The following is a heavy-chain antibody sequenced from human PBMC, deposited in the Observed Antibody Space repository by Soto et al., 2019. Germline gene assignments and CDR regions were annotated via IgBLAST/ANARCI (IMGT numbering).Heavy chain of an antibody. CDR3: AREGDDFLTGYSTAFDY. D-gene: IGHD3-9*01. J-gene: IGHJ4*02. CDR1: GFTFSSYW. Sequence: EVQLVESGGGLVQPGGSLRLSCAASGFTFSSYWMSWVRQAPGKGLEWVANIKQDGSEKYYVDSVKGRFTISRDNAQNSLYLQMNRLRAEHTAVYYWAREGDDFLTGYSTAFDYWGQGTLVTVAS. V-gene: IGHV3-7*01. CDR2: IKQDGSEK.